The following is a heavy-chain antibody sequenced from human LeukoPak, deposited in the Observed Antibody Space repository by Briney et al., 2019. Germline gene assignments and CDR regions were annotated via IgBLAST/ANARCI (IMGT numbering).Heavy chain of an antibody. D-gene: IGHD3-22*01. CDR1: GGSFSVYY. CDR2: INHSGST. CDR3: ARGSGLGYYDSSGYRSYFDY. Sequence: SETLSLTCAVYGGSFSVYYWSWIRQPPGKGLEWIGEINHSGSTNYNPSLKSRVTISVDTSKNQFSLKLSSVTAADTAVYYCARGSGLGYYDSSGYRSYFDYWGQGTLVTVSS. V-gene: IGHV4-34*01. J-gene: IGHJ4*02.